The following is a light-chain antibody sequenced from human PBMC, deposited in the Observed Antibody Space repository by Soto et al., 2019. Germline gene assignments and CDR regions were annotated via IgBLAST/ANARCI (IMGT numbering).Light chain of an antibody. CDR2: DSS. V-gene: IGKV3-11*01. J-gene: IGKJ5*01. CDR3: QLSSNWPPVIT. Sequence: EIVLTQSPATLSLSPGEGATLSCRASQTFSSHLAWYQQKPGQAPRLLIYDSSKRATGIPARFSGRGSGTDFTLTISSLEPEDFAVYYCQLSSNWPPVITFGQGTRLEIK. CDR1: QTFSSH.